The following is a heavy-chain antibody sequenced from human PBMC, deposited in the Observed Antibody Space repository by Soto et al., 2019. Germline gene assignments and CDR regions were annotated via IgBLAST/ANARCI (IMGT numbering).Heavy chain of an antibody. D-gene: IGHD1-7*01. J-gene: IGHJ5*02. Sequence: TGGSLRLSCAASGFTFSDYYMSWIRQAPGKGLEWISYISISGTTIYYSDSVKGRFTISRDNAKNSLYLQMNSLRTEDTAVYYCAKDLRPRENYLGWFDTWGQGTLVTVSS. CDR3: AKDLRPRENYLGWFDT. CDR1: GFTFSDYY. CDR2: ISISGTTI. V-gene: IGHV3-11*01.